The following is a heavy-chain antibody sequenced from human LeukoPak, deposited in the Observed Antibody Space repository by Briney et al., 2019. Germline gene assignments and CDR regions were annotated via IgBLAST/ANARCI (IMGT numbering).Heavy chain of an antibody. CDR3: TREARVGNWFDP. CDR1: GYTFTDYY. V-gene: IGHV1-2*02. CDR2: INPDNGGT. J-gene: IGHJ5*02. D-gene: IGHD2-15*01. Sequence: ASVKVSCNASGYTFTDYYIHWVRHAPGQGLEWMRWINPDNGGTNYAQKFQGRVTMTRDTSIRTVYMDLSRLRSDDTAVFYCTREARVGNWFDPWGQGTQVTVSS.